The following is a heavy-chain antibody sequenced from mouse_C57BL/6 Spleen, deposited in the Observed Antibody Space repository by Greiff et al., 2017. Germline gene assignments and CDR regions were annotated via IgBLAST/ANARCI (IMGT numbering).Heavy chain of an antibody. CDR2: ISSGSSTI. J-gene: IGHJ3*01. CDR3: ARGVTTGRWFAY. D-gene: IGHD2-2*01. V-gene: IGHV5-17*01. CDR1: GFTFSDYG. Sequence: EVKLMESGGGLVKPGGSLKLSCAASGFTFSDYGMHWVRQAPEKGLEWVAYISSGSSTIYYADTVKGRFTISRDNAKNTLFLQMASLRSEDTAMYYCARGVTTGRWFAYWGQGTLVTVSA.